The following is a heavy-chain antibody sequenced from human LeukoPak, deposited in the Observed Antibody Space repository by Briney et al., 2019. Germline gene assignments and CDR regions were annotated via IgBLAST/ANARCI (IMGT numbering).Heavy chain of an antibody. CDR3: AKDRDYYGSGSDY. CDR2: ISYGEMYQ. Sequence: PGRSLRLSCAASGFTFNIYGMHWVRQAPGKGLEWVAGISYGEMYQYCADSVKGRFTISRDSSKNTLFLQMNSLRAEDTAIYYCAKDRDYYGSGSDYWGQGTLVTVSS. V-gene: IGHV3-30*18. J-gene: IGHJ4*02. CDR1: GFTFNIYG. D-gene: IGHD3-10*01.